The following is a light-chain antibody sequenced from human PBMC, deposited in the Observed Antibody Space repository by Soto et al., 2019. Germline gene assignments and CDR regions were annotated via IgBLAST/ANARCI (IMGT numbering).Light chain of an antibody. CDR3: QQYNKWPLT. Sequence: EIMMTQSPGTMSASPGERATLSCRASQSVSSNLAWYQQKPGQAPRLLIYAVSTRATGIPARFSGSGSETEFTLTSSSRQAEDFAVYYCQQYNKWPLTFGQGTKVEIK. J-gene: IGKJ1*01. V-gene: IGKV3-15*01. CDR1: QSVSSN. CDR2: AVS.